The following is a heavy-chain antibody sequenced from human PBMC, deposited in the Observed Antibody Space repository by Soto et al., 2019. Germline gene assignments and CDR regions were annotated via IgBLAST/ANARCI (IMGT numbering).Heavy chain of an antibody. V-gene: IGHV4-59*01. CDR2: FYHSGNS. CDR3: ARISSVDPYGYVNGGLDV. D-gene: IGHD5-18*01. Sequence: PSETLSLTCSVSGGSIRSYYWSWIRQSPEKGLEWIGYFYHSGNSNYNPSLKSRVTISVDTSKNQLSLSLRSVTAADTAVYFCARISSVDPYGYVNGGLDVCGKGTTVTVSS. CDR1: GGSIRSYY. J-gene: IGHJ6*04.